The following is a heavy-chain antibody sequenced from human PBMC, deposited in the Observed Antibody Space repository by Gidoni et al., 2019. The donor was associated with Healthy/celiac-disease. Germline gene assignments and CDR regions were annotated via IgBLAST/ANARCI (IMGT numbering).Heavy chain of an antibody. CDR1: GYSFTSYW. Sequence: VQLVQSAAGVKQPGVSLKISCKGSGYSFTSYWIGWVRQMPGQCLKLRGHIYPGDSETRYSPSFQGQVTTSADKAISTAYLQGSSLKASDTAMYYCARPEEWDQGDAFDIWGQGTMVTGSS. CDR2: IYPGDSET. CDR3: ARPEEWDQGDAFDI. V-gene: IGHV5-51*01. J-gene: IGHJ3*02. D-gene: IGHD1-26*01.